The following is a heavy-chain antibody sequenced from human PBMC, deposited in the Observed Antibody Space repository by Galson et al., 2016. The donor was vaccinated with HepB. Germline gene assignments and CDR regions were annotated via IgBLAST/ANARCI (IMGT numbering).Heavy chain of an antibody. CDR2: ISTDERP. CDR3: ARAWNYAFDI. Sequence: SLRLSCAASGFTVSGNPLSWVRQAPGKGLEWVSFISTDERPYYADSAKGRFTISRDNSKDTLYLQMDSLRAEDTAVYYCARAWNYAFDIWGQGTLVTVSS. D-gene: IGHD1-1*01. J-gene: IGHJ3*02. V-gene: IGHV3-53*01. CDR1: GFTVSGNP.